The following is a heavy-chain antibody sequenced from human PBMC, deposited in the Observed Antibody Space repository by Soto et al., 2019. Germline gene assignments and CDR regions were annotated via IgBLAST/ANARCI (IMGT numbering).Heavy chain of an antibody. D-gene: IGHD1-26*01. J-gene: IGHJ4*02. CDR1: GFTFSSYG. V-gene: IGHV3-30*18. CDR3: AKGNAGAFPLGPQRD. Sequence: VQLVESGGGVVQPGRSLRLSCAASGFTFSSYGMHWVRQAPGKGLEWVAVISYDGSNKYYADSVKGRFTISRDNSKNTLYLQMNSLRAEDTAVYYCAKGNAGAFPLGPQRDWGQGTLVTVSS. CDR2: ISYDGSNK.